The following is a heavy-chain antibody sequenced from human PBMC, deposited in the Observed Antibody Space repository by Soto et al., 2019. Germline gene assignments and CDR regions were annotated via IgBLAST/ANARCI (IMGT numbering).Heavy chain of an antibody. CDR3: AKVNYYDSTYDY. V-gene: IGHV3-30*18. D-gene: IGHD3-22*01. J-gene: IGHJ4*02. CDR2: ITGAGSSK. Sequence: GGSLRLSCAASGITFSSNWMHWVRQAPGKGLVWVAVITGAGSSKYYADSVKGRFTISRDNSKNTLYLQMNSLRAEDTAVYYCAKVNYYDSTYDYWGQGTLVTVSS. CDR1: GITFSSNW.